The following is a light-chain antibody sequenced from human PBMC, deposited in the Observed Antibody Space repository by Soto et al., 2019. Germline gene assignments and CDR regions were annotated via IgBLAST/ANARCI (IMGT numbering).Light chain of an antibody. Sequence: ERVMTQSPDTLSVSPGERATLSCRASQNVRSNVAWYQQKPGQPPRLLMYGASTRAAGIPARFSGSVSGTEFTLTISSLQSEDFAVYYCEQYSHWPPAFGQGTKVEIK. J-gene: IGKJ1*01. CDR1: QNVRSN. V-gene: IGKV3-15*01. CDR2: GAS. CDR3: EQYSHWPPA.